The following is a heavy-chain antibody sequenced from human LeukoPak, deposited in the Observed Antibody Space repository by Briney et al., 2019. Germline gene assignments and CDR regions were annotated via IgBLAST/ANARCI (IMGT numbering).Heavy chain of an antibody. CDR1: GGSISSYY. CDR3: ARARVRANYMDV. V-gene: IGHV4-59*01. Sequence: SETLSLTCTVSGGSISSYYWSWIRQPPGKGLEWIGYIYYSGSTNYNPSLKSRVTISVDTSKNQFSLKLSSVTAADTAVYYCARARVRANYMDVWGKGTTVTVSS. J-gene: IGHJ6*03. CDR2: IYYSGST.